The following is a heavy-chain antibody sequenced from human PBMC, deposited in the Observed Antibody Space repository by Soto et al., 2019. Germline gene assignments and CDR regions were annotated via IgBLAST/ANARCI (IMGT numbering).Heavy chain of an antibody. V-gene: IGHV3-30*18. CDR1: GFTFSSYG. D-gene: IGHD6-6*01. CDR3: AKVKGLVRLFYGMDV. CDR2: ISYDGSNK. J-gene: IGHJ6*02. Sequence: QVQLVESGGGVVQPGRSLRLSCAASGFTFSSYGMHWVRQAPGKGLEWVAVISYDGSNKYYADSVKGRFTISRDNSKNTLYLQMNSLRAEDTAVYYCAKVKGLVRLFYGMDVWGQGTTVTVSS.